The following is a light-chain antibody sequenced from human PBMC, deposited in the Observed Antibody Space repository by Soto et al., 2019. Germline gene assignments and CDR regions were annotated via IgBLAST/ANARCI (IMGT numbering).Light chain of an antibody. V-gene: IGLV7-46*01. CDR2: NTN. CDR1: TGAVTDSHY. J-gene: IGLJ3*02. CDR3: LLSYSGARVWV. Sequence: QAVVTQEPSLTVSPGGTVTLTCGSSTGAVTDSHYPYWLQQKPGQGPRTLIYNTNNKQSWTPARFSGSLLGGKAALTLSGAQPDDEADYYCLLSYSGARVWVFGGGTKVTVL.